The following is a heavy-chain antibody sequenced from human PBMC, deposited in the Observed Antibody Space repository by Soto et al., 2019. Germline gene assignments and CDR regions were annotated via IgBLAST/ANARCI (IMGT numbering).Heavy chain of an antibody. D-gene: IGHD3-9*01. CDR1: GGTFSSYA. Sequence: QVQLVQSGAEVKKPGSSVKVSCKASGGTFSSYAISWVRQAPGQGLEWMGGIIPIFGTANYAQKFQGRVTITADESTSTAYMELSSLRSEDTAVYYCARDLHYDILTGYQNWFDPWGQGTLVTVSS. J-gene: IGHJ5*02. V-gene: IGHV1-69*01. CDR3: ARDLHYDILTGYQNWFDP. CDR2: IIPIFGTA.